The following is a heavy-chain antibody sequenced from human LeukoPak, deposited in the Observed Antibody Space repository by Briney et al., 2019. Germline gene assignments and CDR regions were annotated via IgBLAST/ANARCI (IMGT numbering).Heavy chain of an antibody. Sequence: GGSLRLSCAASGFTFSSYEVNWVRQAPGKGLEWVSYISSSGSTIYYADSVKGRFTISRDNAKNSLYLQMNSLRAEDMALYYCAKGSSISATELDYWGQGTLVTVSS. CDR1: GFTFSSYE. CDR3: AKGSSISATELDY. J-gene: IGHJ4*02. CDR2: ISSSGSTI. D-gene: IGHD1-26*01. V-gene: IGHV3-48*03.